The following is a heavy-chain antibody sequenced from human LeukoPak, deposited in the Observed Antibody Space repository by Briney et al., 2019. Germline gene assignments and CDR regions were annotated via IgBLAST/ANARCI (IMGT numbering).Heavy chain of an antibody. J-gene: IGHJ4*02. Sequence: GGPLRLSCAACGFRFNDNSMSWSRQAAGKGREWVSYITSSGTTTYYADSVKGRFTISRDNAKNSLYLQMSSLRAEDTAVYYFARGFYGSGSHYFDYWGQGTLVTVSS. D-gene: IGHD3-10*01. CDR3: ARGFYGSGSHYFDY. V-gene: IGHV3-11*01. CDR2: ITSSGTTT. CDR1: GFRFNDNS.